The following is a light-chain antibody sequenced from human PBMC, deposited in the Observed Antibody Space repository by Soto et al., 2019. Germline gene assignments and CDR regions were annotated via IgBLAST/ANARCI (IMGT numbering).Light chain of an antibody. CDR3: ATWDDSRKGV. CDR1: TSNIESHS. V-gene: IGLV1-44*01. CDR2: TNN. J-gene: IGLJ1*01. Sequence: QSVLTQPPSAFGTPGQRIIISCSGSTSNIESHSVNWYQHVPGTAPKLLIVTNNQRPSGVPDRFSGSKSGASASLAISGLQSEDEAIYYCATWDDSRKGVFGTGTKVTVL.